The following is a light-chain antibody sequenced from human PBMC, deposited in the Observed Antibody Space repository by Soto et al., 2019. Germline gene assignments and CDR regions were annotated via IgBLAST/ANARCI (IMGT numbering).Light chain of an antibody. J-gene: IGKJ4*01. CDR3: QQYNDSPLT. V-gene: IGKV3-20*01. Sequence: IVLTQSPGTLSLSPGERAPHSCGASQSVSSTYLAWYQQKPGQAPRLLIHSASSRATGIPDRFSGSGSGTDFTLTISRLEPEDFAVYYCQQYNDSPLTFGGGTKVGIK. CDR1: QSVSSTY. CDR2: SAS.